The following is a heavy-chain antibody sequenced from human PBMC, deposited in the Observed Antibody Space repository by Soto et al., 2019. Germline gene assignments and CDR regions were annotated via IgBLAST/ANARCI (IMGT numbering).Heavy chain of an antibody. D-gene: IGHD6-13*01. J-gene: IGHJ6*03. Sequence: GGYYWYWIRQHPREGLEYMGYVYYSGRTSYNPSLKNRISISLDTSQNQVSLKLTSVTAADTAVYYCARFAEAAVRRDSDHYYKDVWGKGTSVTVS. CDR2: VYYSGRT. V-gene: IGHV4-31*02. CDR3: ARFAEAAVRRDSDHYYKDV. CDR1: GGYY.